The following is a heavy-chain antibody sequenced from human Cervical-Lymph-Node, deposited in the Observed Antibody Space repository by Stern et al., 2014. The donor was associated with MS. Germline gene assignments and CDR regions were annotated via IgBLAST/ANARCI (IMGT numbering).Heavy chain of an antibody. CDR3: ARVRVGANDF. V-gene: IGHV3-9*01. J-gene: IGHJ4*02. Sequence: VQLVQSGGGLVQPGKSPRLSCVASGFIFDDYAMHWVRQVPGKAPEWVSGIDWNSGRILYADSVKGRFTTSRDNAKNSLYLQMNSLRTDDTALYYCARVRVGANDFWGQGTLVTVSS. CDR1: GFIFDDYA. CDR2: IDWNSGRI. D-gene: IGHD1-26*01.